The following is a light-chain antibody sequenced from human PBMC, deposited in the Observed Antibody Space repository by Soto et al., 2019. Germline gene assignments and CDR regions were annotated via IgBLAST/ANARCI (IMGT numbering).Light chain of an antibody. V-gene: IGKV1-27*01. CDR2: AAS. J-gene: IGKJ4*01. CDR3: QKYNSAPPT. Sequence: DIQMTQSASSLSASVGDRVTITCRASQGMSNYLAWYQQKPGKVPKLLIYAASTLQSGVPSRFSGSGSGTDFTLTISSLQPEDVATYYCQKYNSAPPTFGGGTKVEIK. CDR1: QGMSNY.